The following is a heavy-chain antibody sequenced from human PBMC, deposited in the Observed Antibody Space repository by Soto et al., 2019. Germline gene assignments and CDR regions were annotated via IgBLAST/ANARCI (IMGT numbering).Heavy chain of an antibody. D-gene: IGHD5-12*01. CDR1: GYSFTSYW. Sequence: GESLKISCKGSGYSFTSYWISWVRQMPGKGLEWMGRIDPSDSYTNYSPSFQGHVTISADKSISTAYLQWSSLKASDTAMYYCARPRWLASVGYYGMDVWGKGTTVTVSS. CDR3: ARPRWLASVGYYGMDV. J-gene: IGHJ6*04. V-gene: IGHV5-10-1*01. CDR2: IDPSDSYT.